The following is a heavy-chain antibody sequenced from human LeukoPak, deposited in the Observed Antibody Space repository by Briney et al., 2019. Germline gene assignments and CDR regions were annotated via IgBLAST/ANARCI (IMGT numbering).Heavy chain of an antibody. Sequence: ASVKVSCKASGYTFTGYYMYWVRQAPGQGLEWMGWMNPNSGNTGYAQKFRGRVTMTRNTSINTAYMELSSLRSEDTAVYYCARGSQLVYWNWGQGTLVTVST. CDR2: MNPNSGNT. J-gene: IGHJ4*02. V-gene: IGHV1-8*02. D-gene: IGHD2-2*02. CDR1: GYTFTGYY. CDR3: ARGSQLVYWN.